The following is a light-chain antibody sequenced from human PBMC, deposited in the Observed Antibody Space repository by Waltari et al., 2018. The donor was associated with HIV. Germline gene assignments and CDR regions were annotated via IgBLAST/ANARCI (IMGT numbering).Light chain of an antibody. V-gene: IGLV1-51*01. J-gene: IGLJ2*01. CDR1: TSNIGNNY. CDR3: GTWDSSLSAVV. Sequence: QSVLTQPPSVSAAPGQKVNIYCSGSTSNIGNNYVSWYQQLPGTAPKLLISDNNKRPSGIPDRFSGSKSGTSATLGITGLQTGDEADYYCGTWDSSLSAVVFGGGTKLTVL. CDR2: DNN.